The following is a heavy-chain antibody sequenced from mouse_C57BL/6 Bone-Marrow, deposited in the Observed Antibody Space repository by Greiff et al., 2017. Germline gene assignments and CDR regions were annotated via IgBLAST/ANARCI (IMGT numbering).Heavy chain of an antibody. J-gene: IGHJ4*01. CDR1: GYTFTSYW. V-gene: IGHV1-69*01. CDR2: IDPSDSYT. Sequence: QVQLQQPGAELVMPGASVKLSCKASGYTFTSYWMHWVKQRPGPGLEWIGEIDPSDSYTNYNQKFKGKSTLTVDKSSSTAYMQLSSLTSEDSAVYYWAREGLYGSSRYYAMDYWGQGTSVTVSS. CDR3: AREGLYGSSRYYAMDY. D-gene: IGHD1-1*01.